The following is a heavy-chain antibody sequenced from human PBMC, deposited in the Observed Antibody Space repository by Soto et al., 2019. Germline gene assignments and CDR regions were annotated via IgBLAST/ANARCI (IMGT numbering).Heavy chain of an antibody. V-gene: IGHV4-59*01. D-gene: IGHD6-25*01. CDR3: GSVRPSGYVLS. J-gene: IGHJ5*02. CDR1: GGSLSSYY. CDR2: VYFSGNT. Sequence: AETLSLTCTVSGGSLSSYYWTWIRQSPGKGLEWIGYVYFSGNTNYNPSLKSRVTISIDTSKNQFSLRLASVTAADTAFYYCGSVRPSGYVLSWGQGTLVTVSS.